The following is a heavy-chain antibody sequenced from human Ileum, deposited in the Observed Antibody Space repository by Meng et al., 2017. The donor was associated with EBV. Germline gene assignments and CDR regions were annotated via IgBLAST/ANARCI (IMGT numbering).Heavy chain of an antibody. J-gene: IGHJ5*02. CDR3: ARYGRCNGNSFYCFDP. V-gene: IGHV4-34*01. Sequence: QLCLQQWGTGLLKPSETLSLTCAVYGGSFNDYYWTWLRQPPGKGLEWIGEIDQSGYTKFNPSLSSRATISRDTSNNQFSLRLNSVTAADTALYYCARYGRCNGNSFYCFDPWGQGTLVTVAS. D-gene: IGHD4-23*01. CDR1: GGSFNDYY. CDR2: IDQSGYT.